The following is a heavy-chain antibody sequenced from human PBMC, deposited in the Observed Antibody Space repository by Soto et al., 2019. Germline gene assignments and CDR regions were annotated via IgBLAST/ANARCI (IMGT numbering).Heavy chain of an antibody. CDR2: ISTGGDIQ. CDR3: VRDEIPGPPDYLDH. V-gene: IGHV3-30-3*01. D-gene: IGHD5-12*01. J-gene: IGHJ5*02. Sequence: QEQLVESGGDVVQPGSSLRLSCTGSGFTFSNKAMHWVRQAPGKGLEWVAVISTGGDIQFYTDSVKGRFTISRDNSKNTLYLQMNSLRLDDTAVYYCVRDEIPGPPDYLDHWGQGTLVTVSS. CDR1: GFTFSNKA.